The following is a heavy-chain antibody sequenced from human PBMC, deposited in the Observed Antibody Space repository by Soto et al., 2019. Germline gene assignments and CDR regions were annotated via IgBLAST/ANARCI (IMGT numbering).Heavy chain of an antibody. CDR2: ISGSGGST. V-gene: IGHV3-23*01. D-gene: IGHD3-22*01. CDR1: GFTFSSYA. CDR3: AKGSDSSGYLVHY. J-gene: IGHJ4*02. Sequence: AASGFTFSSYAMSWVRQAPGRGLEWVSAISGSGGSTYYADSVKGRFTISRDNSKNTLYLQMNSLRAEDTAVYYCAKGSDSSGYLVHYWGQGTLVTVSS.